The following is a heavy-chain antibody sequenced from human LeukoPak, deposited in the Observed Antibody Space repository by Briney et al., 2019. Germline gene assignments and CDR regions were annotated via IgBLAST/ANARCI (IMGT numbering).Heavy chain of an antibody. CDR3: ARDHDWGVDY. Sequence: ASVTVFCKASGFTXTDHYMHWVRQAPGQGLEWMGWINGKRGDTNYAQNFQDRVTMTRDTSTSTVYMELSRLTVDDTAVYYCARDHDWGVDYWGQGTLVTVSS. D-gene: IGHD7-27*01. CDR2: INGKRGDT. J-gene: IGHJ4*02. CDR1: GFTXTDHY. V-gene: IGHV1-2*02.